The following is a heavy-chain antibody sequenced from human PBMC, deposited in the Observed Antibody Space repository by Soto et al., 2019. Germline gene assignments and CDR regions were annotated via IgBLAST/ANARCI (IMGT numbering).Heavy chain of an antibody. V-gene: IGHV4-61*01. CDR3: AREARYSSSYIGY. D-gene: IGHD6-13*01. CDR1: GGSVSSGSYY. J-gene: IGHJ4*02. Sequence: SETLSLSCTVSGGSVSSGSYYWSWIRQPPGKGLEWIGYIYYSGSTNYNPSLKSRVTISVDTSKNQFSLKLSSVTAADTAVYYCAREARYSSSYIGYWGQGTLVTVSS. CDR2: IYYSGST.